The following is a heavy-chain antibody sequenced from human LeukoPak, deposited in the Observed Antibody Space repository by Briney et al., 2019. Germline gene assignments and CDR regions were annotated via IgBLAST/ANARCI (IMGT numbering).Heavy chain of an antibody. V-gene: IGHV3-48*04. CDR2: LSSSSNTI. CDR1: GFTFSTYS. D-gene: IGHD5-12*01. CDR3: ARESIVATVDY. Sequence: QPGGSLRLSCAASGFTFSTYSMNRVRQAPGKGLEWVSYLSSSSNTIYYADSVKGRFTISRDNAKNSLYLQMNSLRAEDTAVYYCARESIVATVDYWGQGTLVTVSS. J-gene: IGHJ4*02.